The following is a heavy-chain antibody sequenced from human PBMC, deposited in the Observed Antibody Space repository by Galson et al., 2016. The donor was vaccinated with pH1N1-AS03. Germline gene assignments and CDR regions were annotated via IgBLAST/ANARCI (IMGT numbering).Heavy chain of an antibody. D-gene: IGHD4-23*01. CDR2: IYSGGST. V-gene: IGHV3-66*02. J-gene: IGHJ3*02. CDR1: GLTVSSKY. Sequence: SLRLSCAVSGLTVSSKYMSWVRQAPEKGQEWVSSIYSGGSTYYTDSVKGRFTISRGDSKATLFLQMSSLRPEDTAVYYCASVTSAWPTVGAFGIWGQGTVVTVSS. CDR3: ASVTSAWPTVGAFGI.